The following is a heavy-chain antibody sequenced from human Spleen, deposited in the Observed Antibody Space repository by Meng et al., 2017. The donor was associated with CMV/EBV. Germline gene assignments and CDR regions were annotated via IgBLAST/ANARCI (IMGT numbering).Heavy chain of an antibody. CDR3: ARDLGYCSGTNCWFDTFDI. CDR1: EGTFHRYA. D-gene: IGHD2-2*01. Sequence: ASVKVSCKASEGTFHRYAISWVRQAPGQGLEWMGWISAYDGDTNYAQTLQGRVTMTTDTSTSTAYMELRSLRSDDTAVYYCARDLGYCSGTNCWFDTFDIWGQGTMVTVSS. J-gene: IGHJ3*02. V-gene: IGHV1-18*01. CDR2: ISAYDGDT.